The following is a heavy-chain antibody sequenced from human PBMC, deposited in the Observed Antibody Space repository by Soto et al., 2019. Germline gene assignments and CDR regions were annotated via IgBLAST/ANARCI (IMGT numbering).Heavy chain of an antibody. V-gene: IGHV1-8*01. Sequence: GASVKVSGKASGYTFTSYDINWVRQATGQGLEWMGWMNPNSGNTGYAQKFQGRVTMTRNTSISTAYMELSSLRSEDTAVYYCARGHPRYYDFWSGYYTTTDYWGQGTLVTVS. J-gene: IGHJ4*02. CDR3: ARGHPRYYDFWSGYYTTTDY. D-gene: IGHD3-3*01. CDR1: GYTFTSYD. CDR2: MNPNSGNT.